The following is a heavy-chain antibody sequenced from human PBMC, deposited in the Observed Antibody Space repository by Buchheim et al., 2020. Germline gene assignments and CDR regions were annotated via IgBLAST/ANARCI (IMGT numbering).Heavy chain of an antibody. CDR2: IYYRGST. CDR1: GGSISSSSYY. CDR3: ARSPVDYDILTGYYYYYYGMDV. V-gene: IGHV4-39*01. D-gene: IGHD3-9*01. Sequence: QLQLQESGPGLVKPSETLSLTCTVSGGSISSSSYYWGWIRQPPGKGLEWIGSIYYRGSTYYNPSLKSRVTISVDTSKNQFSLKLSSVTAADTAVYYCARSPVDYDILTGYYYYYYGMDVWGQGTT. J-gene: IGHJ6*02.